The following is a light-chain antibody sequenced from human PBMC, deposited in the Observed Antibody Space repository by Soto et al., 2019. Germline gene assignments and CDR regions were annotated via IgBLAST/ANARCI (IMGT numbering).Light chain of an antibody. V-gene: IGKV3-20*01. J-gene: IGKJ1*01. Sequence: EIVLTQSPGTLSLSPGERATLSCRASQSVSSSYLAWYQQKPGQAPRLLIYGASSRATGIPDRFSGSGSGTDFTLTISRLEPEDFAVYYCQQYGSSPQTFGQGTTVDLK. CDR3: QQYGSSPQT. CDR2: GAS. CDR1: QSVSSSY.